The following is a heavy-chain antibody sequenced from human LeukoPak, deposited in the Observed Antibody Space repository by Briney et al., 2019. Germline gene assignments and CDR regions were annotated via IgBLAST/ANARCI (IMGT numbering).Heavy chain of an antibody. CDR3: AKDKAPLYSGYDWDLDF. J-gene: IGHJ4*02. Sequence: PGGSLRLSCAASGFTFHHYAIHWVRQVPGKGLEWFSGISWNSGSIGYADSVKGRFTISRDNAKNSVYLQMNSLRAEDTALYYCAKDKAPLYSGYDWDLDFWGQGTLVTVSS. V-gene: IGHV3-9*01. CDR1: GFTFHHYA. CDR2: ISWNSGSI. D-gene: IGHD5-12*01.